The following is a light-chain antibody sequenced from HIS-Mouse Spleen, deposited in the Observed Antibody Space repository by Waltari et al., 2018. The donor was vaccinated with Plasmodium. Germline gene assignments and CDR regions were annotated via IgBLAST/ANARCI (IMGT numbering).Light chain of an antibody. CDR2: DAS. CDR3: QQFNSYPHT. CDR1: QGISSA. Sequence: AIQLTQSPSSLSASVGDRVTITCRASQGISSALAWYHQKPGKAPKLLIYDASSLESGVPSRFSGSGSGTEFTLTISSLQPEDFATYYCQQFNSYPHTFGQGTKLEIK. V-gene: IGKV1-13*02. J-gene: IGKJ2*01.